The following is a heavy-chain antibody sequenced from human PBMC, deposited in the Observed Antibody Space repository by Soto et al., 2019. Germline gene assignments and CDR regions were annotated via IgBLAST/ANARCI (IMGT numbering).Heavy chain of an antibody. J-gene: IGHJ6*02. CDR1: GGSFSGYY. V-gene: IGHV4-34*01. D-gene: IGHD2-2*01. CDR3: ARFPRYCSSTSCYQLAGYYYGMDV. Sequence: QVQLQQWGAGLLKPSETLSLTCAVYGGSFSGYYWSWIRQPPGKGLEWIGEINHSGSPNYNPSLKSGVTISVDTSKNQSSLKLSSVTAADTAVYYCARFPRYCSSTSCYQLAGYYYGMDVWGQGTTVTVSS. CDR2: INHSGSP.